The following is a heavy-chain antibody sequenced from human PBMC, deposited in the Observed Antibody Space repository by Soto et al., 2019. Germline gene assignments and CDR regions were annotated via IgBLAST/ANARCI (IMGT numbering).Heavy chain of an antibody. V-gene: IGHV3-30*18. CDR1: GFTFSSYG. Sequence: PGGSLRLSCAASGFTFSSYGMHWVRQAPGKGLEWVAVISYDGSNKYYADSVKGRFTISRDNSKNTLYLQMNSLRAEDTAVYYCAKSYYDTLTGLVYYYGMDVWGQGTTVTVSS. D-gene: IGHD3-9*01. CDR2: ISYDGSNK. J-gene: IGHJ6*02. CDR3: AKSYYDTLTGLVYYYGMDV.